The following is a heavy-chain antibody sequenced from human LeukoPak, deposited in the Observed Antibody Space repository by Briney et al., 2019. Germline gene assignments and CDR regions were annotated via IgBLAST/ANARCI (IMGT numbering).Heavy chain of an antibody. V-gene: IGHV1-69*05. CDR1: GYTFTSYA. CDR2: IIPIFGTA. Sequence: SVKVSCKASGYTFTSYAISWVRQAPGQGLEWMGGIIPIFGTANYAQKFQGRVTITTDESTSTAYMELSSLRSEDTAVYYCARGRDDFWSGYHDYYYYYMDVWGKGTTVTVSS. D-gene: IGHD3-3*01. J-gene: IGHJ6*03. CDR3: ARGRDDFWSGYHDYYYYYMDV.